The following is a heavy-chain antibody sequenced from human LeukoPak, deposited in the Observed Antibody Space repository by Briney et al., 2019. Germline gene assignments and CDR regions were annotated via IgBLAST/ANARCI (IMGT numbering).Heavy chain of an antibody. J-gene: IGHJ5*01. Sequence: GGSLRLSCAASGFTFSSYAMSWVRQAPGKGLEWVSYISSSGSTIYYADSVKGRFTISRDNAKNSLYLQMNSLRAEDTAVYYCARAVLATKSEHWFDSWGQGTLVTVSS. D-gene: IGHD2-8*01. V-gene: IGHV3-48*04. CDR1: GFTFSSYA. CDR2: ISSSGSTI. CDR3: ARAVLATKSEHWFDS.